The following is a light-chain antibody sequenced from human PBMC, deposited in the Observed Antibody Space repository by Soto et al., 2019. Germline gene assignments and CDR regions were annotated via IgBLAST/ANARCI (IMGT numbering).Light chain of an antibody. CDR2: GAS. V-gene: IGKV3-15*01. CDR1: ESVSSN. J-gene: IGKJ1*01. CDR3: QQYNSWPPVT. Sequence: EIVMTQSPATLSVSPGERATLSCRASESVSSNLAWYEQKPCQAARLRIYGASTRATGIPARFSGSGSGTEFTPTISSLQSEDVVVYYCQQYNSWPPVTLGQGTKVDIK.